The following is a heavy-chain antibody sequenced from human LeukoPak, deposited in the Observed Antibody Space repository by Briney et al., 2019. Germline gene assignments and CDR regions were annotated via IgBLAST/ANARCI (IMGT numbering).Heavy chain of an antibody. V-gene: IGHV4-59*03. J-gene: IGHJ4*02. CDR3: ARNGPHYYDKSGYLDS. CDR2: IDYSRDT. D-gene: IGHD3-22*01. Sequence: SETLSLTCTVSGGSISGYYWSWIRQPPGKGLEWIGNIDYSRDTNYNPSLRSRVTILVDKSRNQFSLKLNSVTAADTAVYYCARNGPHYYDKSGYLDSWGQGTLVTVSS. CDR1: GGSISGYY.